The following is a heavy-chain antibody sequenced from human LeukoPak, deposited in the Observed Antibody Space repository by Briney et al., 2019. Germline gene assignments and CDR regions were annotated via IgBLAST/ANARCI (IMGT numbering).Heavy chain of an antibody. D-gene: IGHD2-2*01. CDR2: ISSSGSAI. J-gene: IGHJ4*02. CDR1: GFTFSDYY. V-gene: IGHV3-11*01. CDR3: AREGCSSTSCYGPTFDY. Sequence: GGSLRLSCAASGFTFSDYYMSWIRQAPGKGPEWVSYISSSGSAIYYADSVKGRFTISRDNAKNSLYLQMDSLRAEDTAVYYCAREGCSSTSCYGPTFDYWGQGTLVTVSS.